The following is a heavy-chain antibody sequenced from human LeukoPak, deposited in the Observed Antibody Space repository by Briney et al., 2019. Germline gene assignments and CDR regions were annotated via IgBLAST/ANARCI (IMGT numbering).Heavy chain of an antibody. CDR3: ARRSPQLPRAYYDFWSGPESEDAFDI. V-gene: IGHV5-51*01. CDR2: IYPGDSDT. Sequence: PGEFLKISCKGSGYSFTSYWIGWVRQMPGKGLEWMGIIYPGDSDTRYSPSFQGQVTISADKSISTAYLQWSSLKASDTAMYYCARRSPQLPRAYYDFWSGPESEDAFDIWGQGTMVTVSS. D-gene: IGHD3-3*01. CDR1: GYSFTSYW. J-gene: IGHJ3*02.